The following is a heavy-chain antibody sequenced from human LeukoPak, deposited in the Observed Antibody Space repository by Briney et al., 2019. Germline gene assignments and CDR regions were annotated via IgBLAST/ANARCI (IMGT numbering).Heavy chain of an antibody. V-gene: IGHV4-59*01. J-gene: IGHJ4*02. CDR3: ARSFSPNYYDLLDY. CDR1: GGSITAYY. D-gene: IGHD3-22*01. CDR2: IYYSGST. Sequence: SETLSLTSTGSGGSITAYYWSWIRQAPGKGLEWIGYIYYSGSTNYNPSLKSRVTISLDTSKNQFSPRLNSVTAADTAMYYCARSFSPNYYDLLDYWGQGTLVTVSS.